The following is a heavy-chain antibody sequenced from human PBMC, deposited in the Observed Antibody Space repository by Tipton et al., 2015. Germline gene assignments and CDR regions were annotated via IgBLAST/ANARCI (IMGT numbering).Heavy chain of an antibody. D-gene: IGHD6-13*01. CDR2: ISGSGATT. V-gene: IGHV3-23*01. J-gene: IGHJ6*02. CDR1: GSDVSTYA. Sequence: SLRLSCAASGSDVSTYAMNWVRQAPGKGLQWVSVISGSGATTYYADSVKGRFTISRDNSKNTLYLQMNSLRAEDTAIYYCAKYKLMGMNYYYYYGMDVWGQGTTVTVSS. CDR3: AKYKLMGMNYYYYYGMDV.